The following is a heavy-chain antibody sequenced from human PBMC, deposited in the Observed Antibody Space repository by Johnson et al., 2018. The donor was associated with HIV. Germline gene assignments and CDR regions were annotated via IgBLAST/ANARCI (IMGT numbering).Heavy chain of an antibody. V-gene: IGHV3-13*01. CDR3: ARELEIAQGLDAFDI. J-gene: IGHJ3*02. CDR2: IGTAGDT. D-gene: IGHD5-24*01. Sequence: VQLVESGGGLVKPGGSLRLSCAASGFTFSSYGMHWVRQATGKGLEWVSAIGTAGDTYYPGSVKGRFTISRENVKNSLYLQMNSLRAEDTAVYYCARELEIAQGLDAFDIWGQGTMVTVSS. CDR1: GFTFSSYG.